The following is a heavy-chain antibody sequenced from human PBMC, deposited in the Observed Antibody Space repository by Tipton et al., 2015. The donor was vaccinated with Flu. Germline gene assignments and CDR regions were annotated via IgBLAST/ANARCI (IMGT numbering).Heavy chain of an antibody. D-gene: IGHD6-19*01. CDR2: IWSDGSNV. Sequence: SGFTFSEYGMHWVRQAPGKGLEWVALIWSDGSNVYYADPVKGRFTIFRDNSKDTLYLQMNSVRADDTAIYYCARELIGMAGTEFDYWGQGALVTVSS. V-gene: IGHV3-33*01. CDR1: GFTFSEYG. CDR3: ARELIGMAGTEFDY. J-gene: IGHJ4*02.